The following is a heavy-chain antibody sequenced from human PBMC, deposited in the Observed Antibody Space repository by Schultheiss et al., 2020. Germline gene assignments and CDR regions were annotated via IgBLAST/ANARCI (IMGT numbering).Heavy chain of an antibody. V-gene: IGHV4-59*01. CDR1: GGSISSYY. J-gene: IGHJ4*02. CDR3: ARGRTDDSSGYSFDY. Sequence: SETLSLTCTVSGGSISSYYWSWIRQPPGKGLEWIGYIYYSGSTNYNPSLKSRVTISVDTSKNQFSLKLSSVTAADTAVYYCARGRTDDSSGYSFDYWGQGTLVTVSS. D-gene: IGHD3-22*01. CDR2: IYYSGST.